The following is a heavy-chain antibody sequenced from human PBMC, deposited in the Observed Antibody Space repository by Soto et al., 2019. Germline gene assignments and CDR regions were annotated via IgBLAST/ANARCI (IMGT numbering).Heavy chain of an antibody. Sequence: GGSLRLFCAASGFAFGNYWMSWVRQAPGKGLEWLATIKRDASEKKYVDSVKGRFTMSRDNAKNSLYLQMDSRRAEDTAVYYCARESGYCSGRSMNHYLDYWGHGTLVTVSS. CDR3: ARESGYCSGRSMNHYLDY. J-gene: IGHJ4*01. CDR2: IKRDASEK. V-gene: IGHV3-7*01. D-gene: IGHD3-10*01. CDR1: GFAFGNYW.